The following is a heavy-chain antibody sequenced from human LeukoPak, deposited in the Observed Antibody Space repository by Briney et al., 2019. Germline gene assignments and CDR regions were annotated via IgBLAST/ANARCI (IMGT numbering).Heavy chain of an antibody. V-gene: IGHV4-4*07. Sequence: SEALSLTCTVSGGSISSYFWSWIRQPAGKGREWIGRIYCSGSTNYNPSRKSRVTMSIDTSKNQFSLRLSSVTAADTAVYYCTRDRGDYGGPDYWGQGTLVTVSS. CDR3: TRDRGDYGGPDY. CDR1: GGSISSYF. CDR2: IYCSGST. J-gene: IGHJ4*02. D-gene: IGHD4-23*01.